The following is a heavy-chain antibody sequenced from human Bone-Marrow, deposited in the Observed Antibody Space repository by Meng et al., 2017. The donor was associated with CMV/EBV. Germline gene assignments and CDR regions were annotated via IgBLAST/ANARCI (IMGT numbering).Heavy chain of an antibody. Sequence: GESLKISCEASGFTFSDYYMNWIRQAPGKGLEWVSYIGTSGSTIYYADSVKGRFTISRDNAKNSLYLQMNSLRAEDTAVYYCARGFRPYWLDPWGQGTLVTVSS. V-gene: IGHV3-11*01. CDR3: ARGFRPYWLDP. CDR1: GFTFSDYY. D-gene: IGHD6-6*01. J-gene: IGHJ5*02. CDR2: IGTSGSTI.